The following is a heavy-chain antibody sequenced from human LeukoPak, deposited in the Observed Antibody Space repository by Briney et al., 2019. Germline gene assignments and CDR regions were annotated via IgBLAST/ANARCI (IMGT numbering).Heavy chain of an antibody. CDR1: GDSITSGAYY. Sequence: SSETLSLTCSVSGDSITSGAYYWAWLRQPPEKGLEWIGSVYYSGSIKYNPSLKGRVSISRDMSKNQFSLNLNSVNATDTAVYYCARRDYAAWFDPWGQGTLVTVSS. CDR3: ARRDYAAWFDP. CDR2: VYYSGSI. J-gene: IGHJ5*02. V-gene: IGHV4-39*07. D-gene: IGHD4/OR15-4a*01.